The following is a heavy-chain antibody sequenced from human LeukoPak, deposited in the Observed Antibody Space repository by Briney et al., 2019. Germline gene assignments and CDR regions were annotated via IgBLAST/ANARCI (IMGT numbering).Heavy chain of an antibody. J-gene: IGHJ4*02. V-gene: IGHV3-23*01. Sequence: GGSLRLSCVVSGFSFGGYPMSWVRQAPGKGLEWVSVISETGDVTHYADSMKGRFTISRDNIKNTPNLQMNSLRAEDTAIYYCARDSSHYLGSSDYWGQGTLVTVSS. CDR1: GFSFGGYP. CDR3: ARDSSHYLGSSDY. CDR2: ISETGDVT. D-gene: IGHD6-6*01.